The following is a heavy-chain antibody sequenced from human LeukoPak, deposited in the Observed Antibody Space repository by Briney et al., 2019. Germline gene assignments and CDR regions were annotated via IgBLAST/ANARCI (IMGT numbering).Heavy chain of an antibody. CDR2: IYYSGST. D-gene: IGHD6-6*01. J-gene: IGHJ6*02. V-gene: IGHV4-59*01. CDR1: GGSISSYY. Sequence: SETLSLTCTVSGGSISSYYWSWIRQPPGKGLEWIGYIYYSGSTNYNPSLKSRVTISVDTSKNQFSLKLSSVTAADTAVYYCARGSYSSSTYYYYYGMDVWGQGTTVTVS. CDR3: ARGSYSSSTYYYYYGMDV.